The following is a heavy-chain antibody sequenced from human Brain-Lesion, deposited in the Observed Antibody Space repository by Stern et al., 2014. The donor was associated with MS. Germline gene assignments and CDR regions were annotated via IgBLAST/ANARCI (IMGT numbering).Heavy chain of an antibody. V-gene: IGHV4-39*01. CDR1: GGSISSSTYY. CDR3: ARHDSVPRPSQLYSARDRGPGYFDY. D-gene: IGHD1-26*01. Sequence: QVQLQESGPGLVKPSETLSLTCTVSGGSISSSTYYWAWLRQPPGKGLEWIGNIYYSGFTYYNPSLKSQVTISVDMSKNQFSLKLSSVTAADTAIYYCARHDSVPRPSQLYSARDRGPGYFDYWGQGTLVTVSS. CDR2: IYYSGFT. J-gene: IGHJ4*02.